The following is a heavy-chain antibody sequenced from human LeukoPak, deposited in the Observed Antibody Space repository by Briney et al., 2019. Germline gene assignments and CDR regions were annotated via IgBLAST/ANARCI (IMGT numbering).Heavy chain of an antibody. Sequence: SGPALVKPNQTLTLTCAFSGFSLTTTGMCVSWIRQPPGKALEWLARIDWDGDKYYSTSLKTNLTISKDTSKNQVVLIMTNVDPVDTATCYCARTTYYSESGGYTPGYFDFWGQGTRVTVSS. CDR2: IDWDGDK. CDR3: ARTTYYSESGGYTPGYFDF. CDR1: GFSLTTTGMC. V-gene: IGHV2-70*11. J-gene: IGHJ4*02. D-gene: IGHD3-22*01.